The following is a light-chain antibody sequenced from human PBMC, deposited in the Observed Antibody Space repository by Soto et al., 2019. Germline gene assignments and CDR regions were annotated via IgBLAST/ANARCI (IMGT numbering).Light chain of an antibody. CDR2: DAS. J-gene: IGKJ1*01. V-gene: IGKV1-5*01. CDR3: QHYNTYSPGT. CDR1: QSVSSW. Sequence: DIQMTQTPATLSAFAGDRVTVTCRASQSVSSWVAWYQEKPGRGPKLLIYDASTWQSGVPSRFIGSGSGTEFTLTITSLQPDDFATCYCQHYNTYSPGTFGQGTRVEVK.